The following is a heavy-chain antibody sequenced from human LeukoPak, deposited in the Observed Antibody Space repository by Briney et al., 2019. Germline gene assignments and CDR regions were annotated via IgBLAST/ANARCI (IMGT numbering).Heavy chain of an antibody. CDR1: GFTFDDYA. Sequence: GRSLRLSCAASGFTFDDYAMHWVGQAPGKGLEWVSGISWNRGSIGYADSVKSRFTLSRDNAKNSKYLPMNSLRAADMVWYNCAIEGGWWGSYFVYWGERPLVTVS. D-gene: IGHD2-21*01. CDR2: ISWNRGSI. J-gene: IGHJ4*02. CDR3: AIEGGWWGSYFVY. V-gene: IGHV3-9*03.